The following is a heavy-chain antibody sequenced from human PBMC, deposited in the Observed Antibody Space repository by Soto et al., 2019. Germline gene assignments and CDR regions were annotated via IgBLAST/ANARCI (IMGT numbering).Heavy chain of an antibody. V-gene: IGHV1-18*01. CDR1: GYTFNTYY. J-gene: IGHJ4*02. D-gene: IGHD2-2*01. Sequence: GASVTVSCKTSGYTFNTYYISWLRQAPGQGLEWIGWISTYNGNTNYVPKFQGRITMTTDTSPSTAYMELRSLRSDDTALYFCARDTSNYFDFWGQGTPVTVSS. CDR2: ISTYNGNT. CDR3: ARDTSNYFDF.